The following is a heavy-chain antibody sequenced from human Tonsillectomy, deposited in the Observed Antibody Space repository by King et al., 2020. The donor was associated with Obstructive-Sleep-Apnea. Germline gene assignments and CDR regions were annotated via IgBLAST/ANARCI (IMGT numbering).Heavy chain of an antibody. CDR3: SRQVARPYVHYYGMDV. D-gene: IGHD2-15*01. CDR1: GYSFTSYW. CDR2: IDPSDSYT. J-gene: IGHJ6*02. V-gene: IGHV5-10-1*01. Sequence: VQLVESGAEVKKPGESLRISCKGSGYSFTSYWISWVRQMPGKGLEWMGRIDPSDSYTNYSPSFQGHVNISADKSISTAYLQWGSLKASDTAMYYFSRQVARPYVHYYGMDVWGQGTTVTVSS.